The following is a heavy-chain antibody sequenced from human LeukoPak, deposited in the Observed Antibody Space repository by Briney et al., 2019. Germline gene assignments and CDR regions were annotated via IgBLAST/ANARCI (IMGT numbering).Heavy chain of an antibody. J-gene: IGHJ2*01. CDR3: ARVAAVRGVHWYFDL. Sequence: SETLSLTCAVYGGSFSGYHWTWIRQSPGKGLEWIGDINPSGSTYYNPSLKSRLTISVDTSKNQFSLKLSSVTAADTAVYYCARVAAVRGVHWYFDLWGRGTLVTVSS. CDR1: GGSFSGYH. V-gene: IGHV4-34*01. CDR2: INPSGST. D-gene: IGHD3-10*01.